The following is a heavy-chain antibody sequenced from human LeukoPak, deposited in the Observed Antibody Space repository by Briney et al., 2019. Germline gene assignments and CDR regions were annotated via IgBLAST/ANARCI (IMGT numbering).Heavy chain of an antibody. Sequence: SETLSLTCAVSPGSIDSGLYYWTWIRQPAGKGLEWIGRISNNGGTAYNPSLRSRVTITLDTSNNHLSLKVTSVTAADTAVYYCARETKDIYSPSWGLYDTYYYIDAWRKGNTLTVSS. CDR2: ISNNGGT. CDR1: PGSIDSGLYY. D-gene: IGHD5/OR15-5a*01. CDR3: ARETKDIYSPSWGLYDTYYYIDA. V-gene: IGHV4-61*02. J-gene: IGHJ6*03.